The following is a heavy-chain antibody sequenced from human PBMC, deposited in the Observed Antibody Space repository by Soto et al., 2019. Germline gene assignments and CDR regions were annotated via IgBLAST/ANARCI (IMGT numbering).Heavy chain of an antibody. V-gene: IGHV3-23*01. Sequence: PGGSLRLSCAASGFTFSSYAMSWVRQAPGKGLEWVSTISGTGGSTYYADSVKGRFTISRDNSKNTLYLQMDSLRAEDTALYYCAKDGSLLWFGGDDIWGQGTMVTVSS. CDR2: ISGTGGST. CDR1: GFTFSSYA. CDR3: AKDGSLLWFGGDDI. D-gene: IGHD3-10*01. J-gene: IGHJ3*02.